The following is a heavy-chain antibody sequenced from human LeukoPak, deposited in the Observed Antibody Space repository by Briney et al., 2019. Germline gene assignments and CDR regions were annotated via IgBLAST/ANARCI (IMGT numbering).Heavy chain of an antibody. Sequence: ASVKVSCKASGYTFTTYGISWVRQAPGQGLEWMGWISAYNGNTNYAQKLQGRVTMTTNTSTSTAYMELRSLRSDDTAVYYCARSIAVLPIDYWGQGTLVTVSS. V-gene: IGHV1-18*01. CDR3: ARSIAVLPIDY. D-gene: IGHD6-19*01. CDR1: GYTFTTYG. CDR2: ISAYNGNT. J-gene: IGHJ4*02.